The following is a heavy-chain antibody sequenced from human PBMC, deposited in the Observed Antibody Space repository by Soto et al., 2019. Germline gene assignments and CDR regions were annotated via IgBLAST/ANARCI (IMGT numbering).Heavy chain of an antibody. CDR2: IWYDGSNK. V-gene: IGHV3-33*03. CDR1: GFTFSSYG. CDR3: ATPRWLPRDAFDV. D-gene: IGHD6-19*01. Sequence: GGSLRLSCAASGFTFSSYGMHWVRQAPGKGLEWVAVIWYDGSNKYYADSVKGRFTISRDNAKNSLYLQMNSLRAEDTAVYYCATPRWLPRDAFDVWGKGTMVTVAS. J-gene: IGHJ3*01.